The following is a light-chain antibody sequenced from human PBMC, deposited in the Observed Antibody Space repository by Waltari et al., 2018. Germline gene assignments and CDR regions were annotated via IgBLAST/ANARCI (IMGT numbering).Light chain of an antibody. J-gene: IGLJ2*01. CDR2: GST. V-gene: IGLV1-40*01. CDR1: SSNIGAGHD. CDR3: QSYDTRLSGSVI. Sequence: QSVLTQPPSVSGAPGQRVTISCIGGSSNIGAGHDVHWYQQLPQPAPKLLIYGSTNRPSGISDRFSGSKSGTSASLVITGLQTEDEAVYYCQSYDTRLSGSVIFGGGTELTVL.